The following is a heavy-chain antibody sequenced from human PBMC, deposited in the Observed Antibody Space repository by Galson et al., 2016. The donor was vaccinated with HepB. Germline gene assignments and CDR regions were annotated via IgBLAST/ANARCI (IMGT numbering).Heavy chain of an antibody. CDR2: ISYSGSA. D-gene: IGHD4-17*01. CDR3: ARGEVHDFTVMTPRYFDY. V-gene: IGHV4-31*03. J-gene: IGHJ4*02. CDR1: GRSISGGGF. Sequence: TLSLTCTVSGRSISGGGFWNWIRQHPGKGLEWIGYISYSGSAYYNPSLKSRVTISMDMSQNQFSLSLSSVTAADTALYYCARGEVHDFTVMTPRYFDYWGQGALVTVSS.